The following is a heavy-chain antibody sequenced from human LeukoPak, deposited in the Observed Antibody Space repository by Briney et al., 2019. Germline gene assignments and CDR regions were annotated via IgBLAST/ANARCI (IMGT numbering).Heavy chain of an antibody. CDR3: ARGLTTVTTRDYFDY. CDR2: IKQDGSEK. V-gene: IGHV3-7*01. Sequence: RGSLRLSCAASGFTFRSYWMSWVRQAPGKGLEWVANIKQDGSEKNYVDSVKGRFTISRDNAKNSLYLQMNSLRAEDTAVYYCARGLTTVTTRDYFDYWGQGTLVTVSS. D-gene: IGHD4-17*01. CDR1: GFTFRSYW. J-gene: IGHJ4*02.